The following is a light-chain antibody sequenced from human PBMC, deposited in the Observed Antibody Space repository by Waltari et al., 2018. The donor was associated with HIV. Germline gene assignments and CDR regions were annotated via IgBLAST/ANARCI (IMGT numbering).Light chain of an antibody. CDR2: RNN. V-gene: IGLV1-47*01. CDR1: SSNIGSNY. J-gene: IGLJ3*02. CDR3: AAWDDSLSGWV. Sequence: QSVLPQPPSASGTPGQRVTISCSGSSSNIGSNYVYWYQQLPGTAPKLLIYRNNRRPAGVPDRFSGSKSGTSASLAISGLRSEDEADYYCAAWDDSLSGWVFGGGTKLTVL.